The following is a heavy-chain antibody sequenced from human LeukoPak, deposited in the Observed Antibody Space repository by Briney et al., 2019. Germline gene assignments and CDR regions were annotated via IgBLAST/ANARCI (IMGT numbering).Heavy chain of an antibody. CDR2: ISYDGSNK. V-gene: IGHV3-30*18. CDR1: GFTFSSYG. CDR3: AKFHGDYDYYYYMDV. D-gene: IGHD4-17*01. Sequence: GSLRLSCAASGFTFSSYGMHWVRQAPGKGLEWVAVISYDGSNKYYADSVKGRFTISRDNSKNTLYLQMNSLRAEDTAVYYCAKFHGDYDYYYYMDVWGKGTTVTVSS. J-gene: IGHJ6*03.